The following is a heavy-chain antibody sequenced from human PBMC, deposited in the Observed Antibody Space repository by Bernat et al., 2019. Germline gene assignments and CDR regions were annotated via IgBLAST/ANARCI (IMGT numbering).Heavy chain of an antibody. CDR2: IKQDGSAK. D-gene: IGHD5-18*01. CDR1: GFIFSSYW. J-gene: IGHJ4*02. V-gene: IGHV3-7*02. CDR3: VGPIVYSYGRFYPDY. Sequence: EVQLVESGGGLVQPGGSLRLSCVASGFIFSSYWMSWVRQAPGKGLEWVANIKQDGSAKYHVDAVKGRVTITRDSAKNALFLQMNSLVAEDTAVYYCVGPIVYSYGRFYPDYWGQGTLVTVSS.